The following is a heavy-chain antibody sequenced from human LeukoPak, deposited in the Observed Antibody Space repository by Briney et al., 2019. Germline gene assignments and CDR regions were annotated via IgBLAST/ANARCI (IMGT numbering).Heavy chain of an antibody. CDR1: GFTSSSYE. Sequence: GGSLRLSCAASGFTSSSYEMNWVRQAPGEGLEWVSYISSSGSTIYYADSVKGRFTISRDNAKNSLYLQMNSLRAEDTAVYYCARDGSGWPYYYYGMDVWGEGTTVTVSS. J-gene: IGHJ6*04. CDR2: ISSSGSTI. D-gene: IGHD6-19*01. CDR3: ARDGSGWPYYYYGMDV. V-gene: IGHV3-48*03.